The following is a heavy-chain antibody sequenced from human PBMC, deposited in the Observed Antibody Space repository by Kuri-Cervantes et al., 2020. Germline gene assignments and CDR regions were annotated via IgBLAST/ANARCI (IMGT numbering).Heavy chain of an antibody. CDR1: GFTFSSYG. CDR2: IWYDGSNK. Sequence: GGSLRLSCSASGFTFSSYGMHWVRQAPGKGLEWVAVIWYDGSNKYYADSVKGRFTISRDNSKNTLYLQMNSLRAEDTAVYYCATPLLTTGDSRYYYGMDVWGQGTTVTVSS. J-gene: IGHJ6*02. CDR3: ATPLLTTGDSRYYYGMDV. V-gene: IGHV3-33*01. D-gene: IGHD7-27*01.